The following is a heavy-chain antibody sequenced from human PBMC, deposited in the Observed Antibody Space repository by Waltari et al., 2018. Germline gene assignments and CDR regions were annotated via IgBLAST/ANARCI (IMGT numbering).Heavy chain of an antibody. Sequence: QVQLVQSGAEVKKPEASVKVSCKASGYTFTSYAMHWVRQAPGQRLEWMGWINAGNGNTKYSQKFQGRVTITRDTSASTAYMELSSLRSEDTAVYYCAREALGYCSGGSCYPHNYGDYGDWGYYWGQGTLVTVSS. CDR1: GYTFTSYA. D-gene: IGHD2-15*01. CDR2: INAGNGNT. J-gene: IGHJ4*02. V-gene: IGHV1-3*01. CDR3: AREALGYCSGGSCYPHNYGDYGDWGYY.